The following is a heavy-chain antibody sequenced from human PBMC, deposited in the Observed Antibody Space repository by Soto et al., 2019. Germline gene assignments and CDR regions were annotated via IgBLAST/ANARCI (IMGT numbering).Heavy chain of an antibody. D-gene: IGHD4-17*01. V-gene: IGHV3-30-3*01. Sequence: PGGSLRLSCAASGFTFSSYAMHWVRQAPGKGLEWVAVISYDGSNKYYADSVKGRFTISRDNSKNTLYLQMNSLRAEDTAVYYCARGDYGDYSPNYYYYYGMDVWGQGATVTVSS. J-gene: IGHJ6*02. CDR1: GFTFSSYA. CDR3: ARGDYGDYSPNYYYYYGMDV. CDR2: ISYDGSNK.